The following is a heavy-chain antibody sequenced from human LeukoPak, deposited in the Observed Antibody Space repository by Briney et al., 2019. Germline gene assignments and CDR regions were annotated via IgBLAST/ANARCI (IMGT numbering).Heavy chain of an antibody. J-gene: IGHJ5*02. V-gene: IGHV3-30*03. Sequence: GRSLRLSCAASGFTFSSYGMHWVRQAPGKGLEWVAVISYDGSNKYYADSVKGRFTISRDNAKNTVYLQMNSLRAEDTAVYYCARGVGYNWFDPWGQGTLVTVSS. D-gene: IGHD1-26*01. CDR2: ISYDGSNK. CDR1: GFTFSSYG. CDR3: ARGVGYNWFDP.